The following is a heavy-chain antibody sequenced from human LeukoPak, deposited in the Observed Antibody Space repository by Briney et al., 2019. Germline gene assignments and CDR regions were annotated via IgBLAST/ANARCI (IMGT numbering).Heavy chain of an antibody. Sequence: GGSLRLSCAASGFTFSSYSMNWVRQAPGKGLEWVSSISSSSSSIYYADSVKGRFTISRDNSQNTLYLQMSNLRPEDTAVYYCARDRYYYDRSGYSGPFDYWGQGTLVTVSS. V-gene: IGHV3-21*01. CDR2: ISSSSSSI. CDR3: ARDRYYYDRSGYSGPFDY. CDR1: GFTFSSYS. D-gene: IGHD3-22*01. J-gene: IGHJ4*02.